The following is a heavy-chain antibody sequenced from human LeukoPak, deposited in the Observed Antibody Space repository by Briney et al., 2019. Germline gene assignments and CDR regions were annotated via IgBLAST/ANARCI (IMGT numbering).Heavy chain of an antibody. CDR3: ARFAGIPYYYYYYMDV. J-gene: IGHJ6*03. D-gene: IGHD3-10*01. V-gene: IGHV5-51*03. CDR2: IYPGDSDT. CDR1: GYSFTSYW. Sequence: PGESLKISCKGSGYSFTSYWIGWVRQMPGKGLEWMGIIYPGDSDTRYSPSFQGQVTIPADKSISTAYLQWSSLKASDTAMYYCARFAGIPYYYYYYMDVWGKGTTVTVSS.